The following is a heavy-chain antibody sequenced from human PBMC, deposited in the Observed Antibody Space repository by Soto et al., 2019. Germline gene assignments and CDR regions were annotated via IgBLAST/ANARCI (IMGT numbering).Heavy chain of an antibody. CDR3: ARGGELPAYYFDY. V-gene: IGHV1-2*02. CDR2: INPNSGGT. J-gene: IGHJ4*02. D-gene: IGHD1-26*01. CDR1: GYTFTGYY. Sequence: QVQLVQSGAEVKKPGASVKVSCKASGYTFTGYYMHGVRQAPGQGHEWMGWINPNSGGTNYAQKFQGRVTMNRDTSIGTAYMALSRLGSDDTAVYYWARGGELPAYYFDYWGQGTLVTVSS.